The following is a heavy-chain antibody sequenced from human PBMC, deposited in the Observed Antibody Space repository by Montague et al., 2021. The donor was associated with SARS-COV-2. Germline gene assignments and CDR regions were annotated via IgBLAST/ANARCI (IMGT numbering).Heavy chain of an antibody. CDR3: ATLSRRTAAGTRDYFGLDV. J-gene: IGHJ6*02. Sequence: SETLSLTCRVSGDSISTSTWWTWVRQTPGKGLEWIGEIFHSGTINYNPSLKSRDSISVDKSNNQFSLRLSSLIAADTAVYYCATLSRRTAAGTRDYFGLDVWGQGTTVVVSS. CDR1: GDSISTSTW. CDR2: IFHSGTI. V-gene: IGHV4-4*02. D-gene: IGHD6-13*01.